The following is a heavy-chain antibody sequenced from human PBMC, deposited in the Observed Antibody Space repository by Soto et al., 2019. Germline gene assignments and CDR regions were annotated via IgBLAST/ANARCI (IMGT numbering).Heavy chain of an antibody. Sequence: QLQLQESGPGLVKPSETLSLTCTVSGDSVTISDYYWGWIRQPPGKGLEWIGSIHYSGSTYYNPPVKSRVTISEDTSKKQFSLKLTSVTAADAAVYSCAAHDSGGYYAEYWGQGTLVTVSA. CDR3: AAHDSGGYYAEY. D-gene: IGHD3-22*01. CDR1: GDSVTISDYY. V-gene: IGHV4-39*01. CDR2: IHYSGST. J-gene: IGHJ4*02.